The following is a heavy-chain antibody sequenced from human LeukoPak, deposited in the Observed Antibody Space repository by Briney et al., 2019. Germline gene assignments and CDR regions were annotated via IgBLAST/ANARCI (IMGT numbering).Heavy chain of an antibody. V-gene: IGHV1-18*01. Sequence: GASVKVSCKASGYTFTNYGISWVRQAPGQGLEGMGWISAYNGNTNNAQKLQGRVTMTTDTATSTVYMELSRLRSDDTAVYYCARDVNSYGDYVSGYWGQGTLVTVSS. CDR2: ISAYNGNT. D-gene: IGHD4-17*01. CDR1: GYTFTNYG. CDR3: ARDVNSYGDYVSGY. J-gene: IGHJ4*02.